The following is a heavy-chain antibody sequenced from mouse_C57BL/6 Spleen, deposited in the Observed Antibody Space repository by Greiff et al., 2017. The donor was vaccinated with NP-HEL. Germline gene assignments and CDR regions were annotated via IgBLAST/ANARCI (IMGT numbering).Heavy chain of an antibody. CDR3: ARSTTAQRGFAY. CDR2: IDPSDSYT. CDR1: GYTFTSYW. V-gene: IGHV1-69*01. D-gene: IGHD1-2*01. Sequence: QVQLKQSGAELVMPGASVKLSCKASGYTFTSYWMHWVKQRPGQGLEWIGEIDPSDSYTNYNQKFKGKSTLTVDKSSSTAYMQLSSLTSEDSAVYYWARSTTAQRGFAYWGQGTLVTVSA. J-gene: IGHJ3*01.